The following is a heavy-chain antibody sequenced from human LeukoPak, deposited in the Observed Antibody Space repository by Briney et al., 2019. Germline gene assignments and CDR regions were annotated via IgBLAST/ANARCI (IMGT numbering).Heavy chain of an antibody. J-gene: IGHJ3*02. CDR3: ARVYYDILTGYLGAFDI. CDR1: GDSISSSNW. Sequence: SETLSLICAVSGDSISSSNWWSWVRQPPGKGLEWNGRIYTSGSTNYNPSLKSRVTISVDTSKNQFSLKLSSVTAADTAVYYCARVYYDILTGYLGAFDIWGQGTMVTVSS. D-gene: IGHD3-9*01. V-gene: IGHV4-4*02. CDR2: IYTSGST.